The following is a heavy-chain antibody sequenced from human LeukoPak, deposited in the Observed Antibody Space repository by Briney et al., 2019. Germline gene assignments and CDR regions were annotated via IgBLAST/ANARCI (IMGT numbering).Heavy chain of an antibody. CDR1: GYTFSIND. CDR2: MNPNNGNT. CDR3: ARRVGSGWPVQH. D-gene: IGHD6-19*01. V-gene: IGHV1-8*01. Sequence: ASVKVSCKASGYTFSINDINWVRQAHGQGNEWMGWMNPNNGNTGYAQKFQGRLNMTRNTSIDTAYMELSSLRSDDTAVYYCARRVGSGWPVQHWGQGTLVTVSS. J-gene: IGHJ1*01.